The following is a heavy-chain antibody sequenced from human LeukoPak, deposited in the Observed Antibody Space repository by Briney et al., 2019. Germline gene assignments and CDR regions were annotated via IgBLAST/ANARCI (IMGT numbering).Heavy chain of an antibody. Sequence: SETLSLTCAVYGGSFSGDYWNWIRQPPGKGLEWIGEINHSGSTNSYPSLKSRVTISVDRSKNQFSLKLSSVTAADTAVYYCARRPRYSSGWYYFDSWGQGTLVTVSS. V-gene: IGHV4-34*01. CDR1: GGSFSGDY. CDR2: INHSGST. D-gene: IGHD6-19*01. CDR3: ARRPRYSSGWYYFDS. J-gene: IGHJ4*02.